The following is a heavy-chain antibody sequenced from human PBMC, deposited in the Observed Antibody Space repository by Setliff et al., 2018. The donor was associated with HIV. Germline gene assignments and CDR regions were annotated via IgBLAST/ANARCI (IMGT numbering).Heavy chain of an antibody. CDR2: ISANNGNT. D-gene: IGHD3-10*01. J-gene: IGHJ3*02. Sequence: ASVKVSCKASGYTLAGYFMHWVRQAPGQGLEWMGWISANNGNTKYAQKIQGRVTITADKSTSTAYLELSSLTYDDTAIYYCARAEFLGPESDFDIWGQGTMVTVSS. CDR1: GYTLAGYF. CDR3: ARAEFLGPESDFDI. V-gene: IGHV1-18*04.